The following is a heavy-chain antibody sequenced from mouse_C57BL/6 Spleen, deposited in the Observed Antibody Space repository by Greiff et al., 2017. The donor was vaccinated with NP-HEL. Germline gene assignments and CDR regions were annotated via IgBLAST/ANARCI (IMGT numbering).Heavy chain of an antibody. CDR2: ISNGGGST. Sequence: EVQRVESGGGLVQPGGSLKLSCAASGFTFSDYYMYWVRQTPEKRLEWVAYISNGGGSTYYPDTVKGRFTISRDNAKNTLYLQMSRLKSEDTAMYYCARHAYSFYAMDYWGQGTSVTVSS. CDR3: ARHAYSFYAMDY. V-gene: IGHV5-12*01. CDR1: GFTFSDYY. D-gene: IGHD2-12*01. J-gene: IGHJ4*01.